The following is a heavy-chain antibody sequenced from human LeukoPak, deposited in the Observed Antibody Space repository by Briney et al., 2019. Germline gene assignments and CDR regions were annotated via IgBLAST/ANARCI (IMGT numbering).Heavy chain of an antibody. CDR1: GFTFDDYV. V-gene: IGHV3-9*01. Sequence: GGSLRLSCAASGFTFDDYVMHWVGQAPGKGLDWVSGITWDSGSTAYADSVKGRFTISRDNAKNSLYLQMNSLRAEDTALYYCARGLFGGVISDPYYFDYWGQGTLVTVSS. D-gene: IGHD3-16*01. CDR2: ITWDSGST. CDR3: ARGLFGGVISDPYYFDY. J-gene: IGHJ4*02.